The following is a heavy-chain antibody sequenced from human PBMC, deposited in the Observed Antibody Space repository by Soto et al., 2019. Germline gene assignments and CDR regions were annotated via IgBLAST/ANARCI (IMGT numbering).Heavy chain of an antibody. Sequence: PGGSLRLSCAASGFTFSSYAMHWVRQAPGKGLEWVAVISYDGSNKYYADSVKGRFTISRDNSKNTLYLQMNSLRAEDTAVYYCARDGQIVGATDPNFDYWGQGT. J-gene: IGHJ4*02. CDR3: ARDGQIVGATDPNFDY. CDR1: GFTFSSYA. V-gene: IGHV3-30-3*01. CDR2: ISYDGSNK. D-gene: IGHD1-26*01.